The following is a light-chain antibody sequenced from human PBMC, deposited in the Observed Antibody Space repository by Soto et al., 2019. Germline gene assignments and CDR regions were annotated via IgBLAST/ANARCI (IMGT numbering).Light chain of an antibody. CDR3: QQYGSS. J-gene: IGKJ3*01. V-gene: IGKV3-20*01. CDR2: GAS. Sequence: EMVLTQSPGTLSLSPGERATLSCRASQSVSSSYLAWYQQKPGQAPRLLIYGASSRATGIPDRFSGSGSGTDFTLTSSILEPEDFAVYYCQQYGSSFGPGTKVDIK. CDR1: QSVSSSY.